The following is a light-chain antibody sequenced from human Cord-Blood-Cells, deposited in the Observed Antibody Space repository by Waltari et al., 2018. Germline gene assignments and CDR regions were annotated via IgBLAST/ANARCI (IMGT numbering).Light chain of an antibody. J-gene: IGLJ3*02. V-gene: IGLV2-11*01. Sequence: QSALTQPRSVSGSPGQSVTISCTGTSSDVGGYNYVSWYQQYPGKAPKLMIYDVSKRPSGFPDRFSGSKSGNTASLTISGLQAEDEADYYCCSYAGSYTWVFGGGTKLTVL. CDR1: SSDVGGYNY. CDR2: DVS. CDR3: CSYAGSYTWV.